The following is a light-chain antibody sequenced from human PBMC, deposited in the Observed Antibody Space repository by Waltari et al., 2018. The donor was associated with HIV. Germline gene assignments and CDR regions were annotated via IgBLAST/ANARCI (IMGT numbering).Light chain of an antibody. CDR2: DVS. Sequence: QSALTQPASVSGFPGQSITISCTGTSRAVGGYNFVPWYQHHPGKAPKLMIYDVSNRPSGVSNRFSGSKSGNTASLTISGLQAEDEADYYCNSYTTSSTLHVVFGGGTKLTVL. V-gene: IGLV2-14*03. J-gene: IGLJ2*01. CDR3: NSYTTSSTLHVV. CDR1: SRAVGGYNF.